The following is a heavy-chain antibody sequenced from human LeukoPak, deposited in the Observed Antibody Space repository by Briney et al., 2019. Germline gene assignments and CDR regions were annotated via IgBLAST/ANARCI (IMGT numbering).Heavy chain of an antibody. CDR2: IIPIFGTA. Sequence: ASVKVSCKASGGTFSSYAISWVRQAPGQGLEWMGGIIPIFGTANYAQKFQGRVTITADESTSTAYMELNSLRAEDTAVYYCARDQLPYNYYDSSGCYSWSYWGQGTLVTVSS. CDR1: GGTFSSYA. D-gene: IGHD3-22*01. J-gene: IGHJ4*02. V-gene: IGHV1-69*13. CDR3: ARDQLPYNYYDSSGCYSWSY.